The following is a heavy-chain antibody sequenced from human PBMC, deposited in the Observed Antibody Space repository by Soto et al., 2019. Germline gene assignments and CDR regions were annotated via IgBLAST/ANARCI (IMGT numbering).Heavy chain of an antibody. D-gene: IGHD3-22*01. CDR3: ARDRGYYYESSGQLGYWFDP. CDR2: ISANNGNT. V-gene: IGHV1-18*01. Sequence: AASVKVSCKASGYTFTSYGISWVRQAPGQGHEWMGWISANNGNTNYAQKLQGRVTMTSDTSTSTAYMELRSLRSDDTAVYYCARDRGYYYESSGQLGYWFDPWGQGTLVTVSS. J-gene: IGHJ5*02. CDR1: GYTFTSYG.